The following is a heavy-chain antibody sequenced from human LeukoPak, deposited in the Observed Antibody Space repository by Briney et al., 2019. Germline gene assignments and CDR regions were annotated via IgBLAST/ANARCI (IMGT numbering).Heavy chain of an antibody. CDR1: GGTFSNYA. J-gene: IGHJ4*02. V-gene: IGHV1-18*01. Sequence: ASVKVSCKASGGTFSNYAISWVRQAPGQGLEWMGWISAYNGNTNYAQKLQGRVTMTTDTSTSTAYMELRSLRSDDTAVYYCAREASWVSYYFDYWGQGTLVTVSS. D-gene: IGHD1-1*01. CDR3: AREASWVSYYFDY. CDR2: ISAYNGNT.